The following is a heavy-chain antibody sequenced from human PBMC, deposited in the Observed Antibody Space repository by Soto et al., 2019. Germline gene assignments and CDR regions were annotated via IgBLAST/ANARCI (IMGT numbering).Heavy chain of an antibody. CDR2: VSYDGSNK. J-gene: IGHJ4*02. D-gene: IGHD3-22*01. V-gene: IGHV3-30*18. CDR1: GFTFSSYG. CDR3: AKDTYYYDRSGYYTYDH. Sequence: QVQLVESGGGVVQPGRSLRLSCAASGFTFSSYGVHWVRQAPGKGLEWVASVSYDGSNKHYGDSVKGRFTISRDNSRNTXDLQMNSLRAEDTAVYYCAKDTYYYDRSGYYTYDHWGQGTQVTVSS.